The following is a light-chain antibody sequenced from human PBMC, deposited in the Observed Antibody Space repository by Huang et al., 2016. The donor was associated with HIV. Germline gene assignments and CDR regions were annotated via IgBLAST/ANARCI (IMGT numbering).Light chain of an antibody. V-gene: IGKV3-15*01. J-gene: IGKJ5*01. CDR1: ESVSSS. CDR3: QQYNDCPPIT. CDR2: DAS. Sequence: EIVMTQSPDTLSVFPGERVTLSCRASESVSSSLAWYQQKSGQAPRLLIYDASTRATGIPARFSGSGSGTEFTLTINSLLSEDFAVYYCQQYNDCPPITFGQGTRLDMK.